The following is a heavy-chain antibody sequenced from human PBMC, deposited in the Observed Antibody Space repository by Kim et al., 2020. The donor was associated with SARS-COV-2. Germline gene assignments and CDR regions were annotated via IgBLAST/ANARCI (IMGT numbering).Heavy chain of an antibody. CDR2: IHYSGST. CDR1: AGSISSYY. CDR3: ARVFYGSGSYYHDY. Sequence: SETLSLICTVSAGSISSYYWSWIRLPPGKGLEWIGYIHYSGSTNYNPSLKSRVTISVDTSKNQFSLKLSSVTAADTAVYYCARVFYGSGSYYHDYWGQGT. V-gene: IGHV4-59*01. J-gene: IGHJ4*02. D-gene: IGHD3-10*01.